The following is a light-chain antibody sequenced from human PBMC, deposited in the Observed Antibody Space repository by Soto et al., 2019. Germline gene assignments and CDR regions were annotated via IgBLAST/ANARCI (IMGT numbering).Light chain of an antibody. J-gene: IGLJ1*01. CDR1: SSNIGAGYD. V-gene: IGLV1-40*01. CDR3: SSHTSSSTVYV. CDR2: EVS. Sequence: QSVLTQPPSVSGAPGQRVTISCTGRSSNIGAGYDVHWYQQLPGTAPKLLIYEVSNRPSGVSDRFSGSKSGNTASLTISGLQAEDEADYYCSSHTSSSTVYVFGTGTKVTVL.